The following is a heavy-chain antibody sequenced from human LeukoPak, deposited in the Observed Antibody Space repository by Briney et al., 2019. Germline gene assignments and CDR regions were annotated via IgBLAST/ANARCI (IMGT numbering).Heavy chain of an antibody. J-gene: IGHJ4*02. Sequence: GGSLRLSCAVSGFTFSSYGMHWVRQAPGKGLEWVAVISYDGSNKYYTDSVKGRFTISRDNSKNTLYLQMNSLRAGDTAVYYCADAIVGAPAHYWGQGTLVTVSS. CDR1: GFTFSSYG. V-gene: IGHV3-30*03. CDR2: ISYDGSNK. D-gene: IGHD1-26*01. CDR3: ADAIVGAPAHY.